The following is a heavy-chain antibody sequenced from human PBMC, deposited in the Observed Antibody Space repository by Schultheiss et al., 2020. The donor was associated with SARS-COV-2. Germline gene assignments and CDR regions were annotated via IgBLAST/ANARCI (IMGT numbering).Heavy chain of an antibody. CDR3: ARRTVALGMDV. CDR2: ISSSGSTI. CDR1: GFTFSSYS. D-gene: IGHD4-23*01. V-gene: IGHV3-48*04. Sequence: GGSLRLSCAASGFTFSSYSMNWVRQATGKGLEWVSSISSSGSTIYYADSVKGRFTISRDNAKNSLYLQMNSLRAEDTAVYYCARRTVALGMDVWGQGTTVTVSS. J-gene: IGHJ6*02.